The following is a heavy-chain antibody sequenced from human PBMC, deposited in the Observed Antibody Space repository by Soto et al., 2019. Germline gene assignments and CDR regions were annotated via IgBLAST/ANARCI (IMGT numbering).Heavy chain of an antibody. CDR3: ARDGYCSGGSCYSVPVFDY. CDR1: GFTFSNYG. Sequence: QVQLVESGGGVVQPGRSLRLSCAASGFTFSNYGMHWVRQAPGKGLEWVAVIWYDGSNKYYAESVKGRFTLSRDNSKNTLYLQMNSLRAEDTAVYYCARDGYCSGGSCYSVPVFDYWGQGTLVTVSS. D-gene: IGHD2-15*01. J-gene: IGHJ4*02. V-gene: IGHV3-33*01. CDR2: IWYDGSNK.